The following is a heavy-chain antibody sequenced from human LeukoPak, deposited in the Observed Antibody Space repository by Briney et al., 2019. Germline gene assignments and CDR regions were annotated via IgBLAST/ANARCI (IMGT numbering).Heavy chain of an antibody. J-gene: IGHJ6*02. D-gene: IGHD4-17*01. CDR1: GGSISSDSYY. CDR3: ARGYTVKDGMDV. CDR2: IYYSERT. V-gene: IGHV4-39*07. Sequence: RPSETLSLTCTVSGGSISSDSYYWGWIRQPPGKGLEWIGSIYYSERTYYNPSLKSRVTISVDTSKNQFSLKLSSVTAADTAVYYCARGYTVKDGMDVWGQGTTVTVSS.